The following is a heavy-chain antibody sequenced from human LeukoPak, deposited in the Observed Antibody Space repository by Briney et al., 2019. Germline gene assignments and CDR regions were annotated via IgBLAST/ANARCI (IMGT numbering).Heavy chain of an antibody. V-gene: IGHV3-9*01. J-gene: IGHJ4*02. CDR3: ARERGYSSGWYSQKVAYYFDY. Sequence: HLGGSLRLSCAASGFTFDDYAMHWVRHAPGKGVEWVSGISWNSGSIDYADSVKGRFTISRDNSKNTLYLQMNSLRAEDTAVYYCARERGYSSGWYSQKVAYYFDYWGQGTLVTVSS. CDR2: ISWNSGSI. CDR1: GFTFDDYA. D-gene: IGHD6-19*01.